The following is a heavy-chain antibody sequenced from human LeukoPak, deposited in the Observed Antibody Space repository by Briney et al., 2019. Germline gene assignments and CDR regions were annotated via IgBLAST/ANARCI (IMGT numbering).Heavy chain of an antibody. CDR1: GGSISSSSYY. D-gene: IGHD3-3*01. V-gene: IGHV4-39*01. J-gene: IGHJ6*02. CDR3: ARGQSYYDFWGDLYGMDV. Sequence: SETLSLTCTVSGGSISSSSYYWGWIRQPPGKGLEWIGSIYYSGSTYYNPSLKSRVTISVDTSKNQFSLKLSSVTAADTAVYYCARGQSYYDFWGDLYGMDVWGQGTTVTVSS. CDR2: IYYSGST.